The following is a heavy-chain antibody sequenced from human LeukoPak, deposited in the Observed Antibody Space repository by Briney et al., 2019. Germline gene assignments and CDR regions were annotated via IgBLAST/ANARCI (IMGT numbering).Heavy chain of an antibody. D-gene: IGHD3-10*01. CDR1: GYTFTGYY. V-gene: IGHV1-2*02. J-gene: IGHJ5*02. CDR2: ISPNSGGT. CDR3: AREYVEYGSGSRTNWFDP. Sequence: ASVKVSCKASGYTFTGYYMHWVLQAPGQGLEWMGWISPNSGGTNYAQKFQGRVTMTRDTSISTAYMELSRLTSHDTAVYYCAREYVEYGSGSRTNWFDPWGQGTLVTVSS.